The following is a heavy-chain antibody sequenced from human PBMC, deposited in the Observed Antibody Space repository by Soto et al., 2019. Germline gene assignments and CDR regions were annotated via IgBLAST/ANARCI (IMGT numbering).Heavy chain of an antibody. V-gene: IGHV3-30*18. CDR1: GFTFSSYG. CDR3: AKDYYDSSAPGAFDI. J-gene: IGHJ3*02. Sequence: QVQLVESGGGVVQPGRSLRLSCAASGFTFSSYGMHWVRQAPGKGLEWVAVISYDGSNKYYADSVKGRFTISRDNSKNTLYLQMNSLRAEDTAVYYCAKDYYDSSAPGAFDIWGQGTMFTVSS. CDR2: ISYDGSNK. D-gene: IGHD3-22*01.